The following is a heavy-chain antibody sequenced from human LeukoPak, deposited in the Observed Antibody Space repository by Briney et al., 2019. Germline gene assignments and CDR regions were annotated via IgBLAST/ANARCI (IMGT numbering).Heavy chain of an antibody. CDR2: IWYDGSNK. CDR3: ARDSKLVQDGSTFDP. D-gene: IGHD1-1*01. J-gene: IGHJ5*02. CDR1: GFTVSDNY. V-gene: IGHV3-33*08. Sequence: GGSLRLSCAASGFTVSDNYMSWVRQAPGKGLEWVAVIWYDGSNKYYADSVKGRFTISRDNSKNTLYLQMNSLRAEDTAVYYCARDSKLVQDGSTFDPWGQGTLVTVSS.